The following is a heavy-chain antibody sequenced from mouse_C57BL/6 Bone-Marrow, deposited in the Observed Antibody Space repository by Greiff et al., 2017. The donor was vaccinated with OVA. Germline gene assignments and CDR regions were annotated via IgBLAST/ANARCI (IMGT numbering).Heavy chain of an antibody. CDR1: GYTFTSYW. J-gene: IGHJ4*01. D-gene: IGHD3-2*02. CDR3: AREAQAMDY. Sequence: VQLVESGAELVRPGTSVKLSCKASGYTFTSYWMHWVKQRPGQGLEWIGVIDPSDSYTNYNQKFKGKATLTVDTSSSTAYMQLSSLTSEDSAVYYCAREAQAMDYWGQGTSVTVSS. V-gene: IGHV1-59*01. CDR2: IDPSDSYT.